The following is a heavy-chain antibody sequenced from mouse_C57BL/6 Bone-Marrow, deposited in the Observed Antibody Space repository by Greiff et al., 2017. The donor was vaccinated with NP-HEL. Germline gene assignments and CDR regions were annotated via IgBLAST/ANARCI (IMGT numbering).Heavy chain of an antibody. CDR3: TTRGIYYYGSSYLDY. J-gene: IGHJ2*01. D-gene: IGHD1-1*01. CDR2: IDPEDGDT. Sequence: VQLQQSGAELVRPGASVKLSCTASGFNIKDYYMHWVKQRPEQGLEWIGRIDPEDGDTEYAPKFKGKATMTADTSSNTAYLQLSSLTSEDTAVYYCTTRGIYYYGSSYLDYWGQGTTLTVSS. V-gene: IGHV14-1*01. CDR1: GFNIKDYY.